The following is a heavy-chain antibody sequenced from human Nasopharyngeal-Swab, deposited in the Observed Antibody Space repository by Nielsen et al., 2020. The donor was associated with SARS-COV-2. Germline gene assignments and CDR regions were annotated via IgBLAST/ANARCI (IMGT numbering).Heavy chain of an antibody. Sequence: GESLKISCAASGFTFTRSWMHWVRQAPGKGLVWVSRINSDGSSANYADSVKGRFTTSRDNAKNTLYLQMNSLRAEDTAVYYCARGMAFFDDWGQGTLVTVSS. J-gene: IGHJ4*02. CDR1: GFTFTRSW. CDR2: INSDGSSA. V-gene: IGHV3-74*01. D-gene: IGHD5-24*01. CDR3: ARGMAFFDD.